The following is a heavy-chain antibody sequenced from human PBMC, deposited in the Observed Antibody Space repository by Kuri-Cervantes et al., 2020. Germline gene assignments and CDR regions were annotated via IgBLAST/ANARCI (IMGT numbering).Heavy chain of an antibody. Sequence: GESLKISCAASGFTFSSYNMNWVRQAPGKGLEWVSSIGTTSNYIYYADSVKGRFTISRDNAKNSLYLQMNSLRAEDTAVYYCARVLSGVGYWGQGTLVTVSS. V-gene: IGHV3-21*04. J-gene: IGHJ4*02. CDR1: GFTFSSYN. CDR2: IGTTSNYI. CDR3: ARVLSGVGY. D-gene: IGHD1-26*01.